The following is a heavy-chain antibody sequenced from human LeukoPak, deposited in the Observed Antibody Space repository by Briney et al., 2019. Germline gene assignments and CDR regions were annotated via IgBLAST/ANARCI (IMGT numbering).Heavy chain of an antibody. CDR1: GFTLSSYS. D-gene: IGHD6-19*01. CDR2: ISSSSSYI. J-gene: IGHJ5*02. V-gene: IGHV3-21*01. Sequence: GGSLRLSCAASGFTLSSYSMNWVRQAPGKGLEWVSSISSSSSYIYYADSVKGRFTISRDNAKNSLYLQMNSLRAEDTAVYYCARVDSGWYWNWFDPWGQGTLVTVSS. CDR3: ARVDSGWYWNWFDP.